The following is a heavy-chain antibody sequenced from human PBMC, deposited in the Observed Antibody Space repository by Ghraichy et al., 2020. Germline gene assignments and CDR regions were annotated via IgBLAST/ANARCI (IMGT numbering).Heavy chain of an antibody. V-gene: IGHV1-69*13. Sequence: SVKVSCKASGDTFSSYAISWVRQAPGQGLEWMGGIIPIFGTANYAQKFQGRVTITADESTSTAYMELSSLRSEDTAVYYCARATTDPCIAARWEGYYYYYYLDVWGKGTTVTVSS. J-gene: IGHJ6*03. CDR2: IIPIFGTA. CDR3: ARATTDPCIAARWEGYYYYYYLDV. D-gene: IGHD6-6*01. CDR1: GDTFSSYA.